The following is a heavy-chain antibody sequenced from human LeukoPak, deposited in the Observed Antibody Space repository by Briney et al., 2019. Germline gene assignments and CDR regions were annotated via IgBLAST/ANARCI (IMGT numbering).Heavy chain of an antibody. CDR2: INTYTGNP. CDR1: GYTFTSYA. V-gene: IGHV7-4-1*02. D-gene: IGHD6-13*01. Sequence: RASVKVSCKASGYTFTSYAMNWVRQAPGQGLEWMGWINTYTGNPTYAQGFTGRFVFSLDTSVSTAYLQISSLKAEDTAVYYCARMIVAAAGTISSLLDAFDIWGQGTMDTVSS. CDR3: ARMIVAAAGTISSLLDAFDI. J-gene: IGHJ3*02.